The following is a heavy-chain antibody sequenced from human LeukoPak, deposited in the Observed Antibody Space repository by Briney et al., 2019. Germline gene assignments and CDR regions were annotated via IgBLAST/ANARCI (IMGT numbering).Heavy chain of an antibody. CDR1: GFTFDDYA. D-gene: IGHD5-18*01. CDR2: INSDGSST. J-gene: IGHJ4*02. Sequence: GGSLRLSCAASGFTFDDYAMHWVRQAPGKGLVWVSRINSDGSSTSYADSVKGRFTISRDNAKNTLYLQMNSLRAEDTAVYYCARVPLGGGYSYGLSFDYWGQGTLVTVSS. CDR3: ARVPLGGGYSYGLSFDY. V-gene: IGHV3-74*01.